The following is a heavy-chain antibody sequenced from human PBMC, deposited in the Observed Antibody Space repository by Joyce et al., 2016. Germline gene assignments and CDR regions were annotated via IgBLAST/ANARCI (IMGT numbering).Heavy chain of an antibody. CDR3: ARAPRGPGYFDS. D-gene: IGHD3-10*01. Sequence: QLLLQESGPGLVKTSQTLSLTCAVSGDSFTTGGYAWNWIRQPPGKGLEWIGDIYHRGNTHFPPSLQSRVTISLDRSKSQFSLKLSSVTAADTAVYYCARAPRGPGYFDSWGQGTLVTVSS. CDR2: IYHRGNT. J-gene: IGHJ4*02. CDR1: GDSFTTGGYA. V-gene: IGHV4-30-2*01.